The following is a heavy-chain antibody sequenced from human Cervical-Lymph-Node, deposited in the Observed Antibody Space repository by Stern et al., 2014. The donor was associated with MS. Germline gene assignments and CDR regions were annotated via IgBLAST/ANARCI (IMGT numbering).Heavy chain of an antibody. J-gene: IGHJ4*02. CDR2: IKLDGSEK. D-gene: IGHD3-10*01. Sequence: VQLVESGGGLVQPGGSLRLSCEASGFTFRSFWMSWVRQAPGKGLEWVATIKLDGSEKYSVDSVKGRFTISRDNAKDSLYLQMNSLRHEDTAIYYCARAFRSRRGDYFGYWGQGSLVTVSS. V-gene: IGHV3-7*03. CDR3: ARAFRSRRGDYFGY. CDR1: GFTFRSFW.